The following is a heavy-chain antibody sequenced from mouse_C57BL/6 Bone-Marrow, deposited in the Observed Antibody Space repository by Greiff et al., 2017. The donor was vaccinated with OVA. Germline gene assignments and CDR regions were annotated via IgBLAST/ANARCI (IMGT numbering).Heavy chain of an antibody. CDR1: GYTFTSYW. V-gene: IGHV1-69*01. CDR3: ARGGGYFDY. J-gene: IGHJ2*01. CDR2: IDPSDSYT. Sequence: QVQLQQPGAELVMPGASVKLSCKASGYTFTSYWMHWVKQRPGQGLEWIGDIDPSDSYTNYNQKFKGKSTLTVANSSSTAFRQLSSLASEGSAVYNDARGGGYFDYWGQGTTLTVSS.